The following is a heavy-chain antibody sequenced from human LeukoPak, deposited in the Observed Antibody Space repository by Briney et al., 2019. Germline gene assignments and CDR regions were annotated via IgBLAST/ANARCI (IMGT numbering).Heavy chain of an antibody. CDR3: AKGYSSGWFFFDY. J-gene: IGHJ4*02. Sequence: GGSLRLSCAVSGFTFSSYAMTWVRQAPRKGLEWVSGISGSDDSTSYADSVEGRFTISRDNSKNTLYLQMNSLRADDTAVYYCAKGYSSGWFFFDYWGQGTLVTVSS. CDR1: GFTFSSYA. V-gene: IGHV3-23*01. D-gene: IGHD6-19*01. CDR2: ISGSDDST.